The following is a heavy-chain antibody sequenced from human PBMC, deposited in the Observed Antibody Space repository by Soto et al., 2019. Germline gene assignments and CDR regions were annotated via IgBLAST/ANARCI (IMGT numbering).Heavy chain of an antibody. D-gene: IGHD4-17*01. V-gene: IGHV3-48*02. J-gene: IGHJ6*02. CDR3: ARGARDYGDYFSYGLDV. Sequence: GGSLRLSCAGSGFIFSSFIMNWVRQAPGKGLEWVSYVSSSSSPIYYADSVKGRFTGSRDNAKNSLYLQMNSLRDDDTAVYFCARGARDYGDYFSYGLDVWGQGTTVTVSS. CDR1: GFIFSSFI. CDR2: VSSSSSPI.